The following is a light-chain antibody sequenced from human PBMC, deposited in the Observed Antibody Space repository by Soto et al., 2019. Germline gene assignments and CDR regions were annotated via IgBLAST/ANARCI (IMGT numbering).Light chain of an antibody. CDR3: QKYDSTVWT. J-gene: IGKJ1*01. V-gene: IGKV3-20*01. CDR1: QTGDSRY. Sequence: EIVLTQSPGTLSLSPGETATLSCRASQTGDSRYLAWYQQKRGQAPRLLIYAASSRATGVPDRFSGGGSGQDFTLTIRRLEPEDFAVYYCQKYDSTVWTFGQGTKVEIK. CDR2: AAS.